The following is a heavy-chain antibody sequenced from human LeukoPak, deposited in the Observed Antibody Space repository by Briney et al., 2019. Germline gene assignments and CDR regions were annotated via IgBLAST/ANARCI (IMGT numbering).Heavy chain of an antibody. Sequence: GESLKISCKGSGYSFTTYCIGWVRQMPGKGLEWMGIIYPGDSDTTYSPSFQGQVTISADKSISTAYLQWSSLKASDTAMYYCATLREDIVVVPAAIRNYYYYMDVWGKGTTVTVSS. CDR2: IYPGDSDT. V-gene: IGHV5-51*01. CDR1: GYSFTTYC. CDR3: ATLREDIVVVPAAIRNYYYYMDV. D-gene: IGHD2-2*01. J-gene: IGHJ6*03.